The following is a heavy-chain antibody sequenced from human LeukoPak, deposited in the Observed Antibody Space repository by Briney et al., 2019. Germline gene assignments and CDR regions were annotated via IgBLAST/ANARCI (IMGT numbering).Heavy chain of an antibody. CDR1: GFTFSSYS. CDR2: ISSSSSTI. Sequence: GSLRLSCAASGFTFSSYSMNWVRQAPGKGLEWVSYISSSSSTIYYADSVKGRFTISRDNAKNSLYLQMNSLRAESTAVYYRARGDYSNYVPPHFDYWGQGTLVTVSS. J-gene: IGHJ4*02. V-gene: IGHV3-48*04. CDR3: ARGDYSNYVPPHFDY. D-gene: IGHD4-11*01.